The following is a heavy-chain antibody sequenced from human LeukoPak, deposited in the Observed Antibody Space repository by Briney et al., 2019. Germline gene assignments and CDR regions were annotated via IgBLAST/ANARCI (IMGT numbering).Heavy chain of an antibody. D-gene: IGHD3-22*01. Sequence: GESLKSSCEGSGYTFSNYWIGWVRQMPGEGLEWMGTIYPGDSDTRYSPSFQGQVTISADKSINSAYLQWSSLKASDSAMYYCARRHDNTGYFVYWGQGTQVTASS. V-gene: IGHV5-51*01. CDR1: GYTFSNYW. J-gene: IGHJ4*02. CDR3: ARRHDNTGYFVY. CDR2: IYPGDSDT.